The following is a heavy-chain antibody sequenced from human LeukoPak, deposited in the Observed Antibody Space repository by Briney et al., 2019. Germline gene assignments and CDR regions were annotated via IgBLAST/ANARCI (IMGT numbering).Heavy chain of an antibody. CDR1: GGSFSGYY. V-gene: IGHV4-34*01. CDR2: INHSGSA. CDR3: ARGQGTVTTH. D-gene: IGHD4-11*01. Sequence: SETLSLTCAVSGGSFSGYYWTWIRQPPGKGLEWIGEINHSGSANYNPSLMSRVTISLDTSKNHFSLNLSSVTAADTAVYYCARGQGTVTTHWGQGTLVTVSS. J-gene: IGHJ4*02.